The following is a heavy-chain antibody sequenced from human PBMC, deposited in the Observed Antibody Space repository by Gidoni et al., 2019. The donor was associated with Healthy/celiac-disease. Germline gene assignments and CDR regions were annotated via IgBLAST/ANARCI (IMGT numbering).Heavy chain of an antibody. CDR3: AKGGRRAPPGNNWFDP. CDR1: GFTFRSYA. Sequence: EVQLLESGGGLVQPGGSLRLSCAASGFTFRSYAISWVRQAPGKGLGWVSAISGSGGSTYYADSVKGRFTISRDNSKNTLYLQMNSLRAEDTAVYYCAKGGRRAPPGNNWFDPWGQGTLVTVSS. D-gene: IGHD1-26*01. J-gene: IGHJ5*02. CDR2: ISGSGGST. V-gene: IGHV3-23*01.